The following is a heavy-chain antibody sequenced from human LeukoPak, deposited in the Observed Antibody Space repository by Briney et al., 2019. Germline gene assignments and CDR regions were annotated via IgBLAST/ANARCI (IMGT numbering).Heavy chain of an antibody. V-gene: IGHV3-7*05. CDR1: GFTFGSYW. CDR3: AREVYCSGGSCYYFDY. CDR2: IKQDGSER. J-gene: IGHJ4*02. D-gene: IGHD2-15*01. Sequence: GGSLRLSCAASGFTFGSYWMSWVRQAPGKGLEWVANIKQDGSERYYVDSVKGRFTISRDNAKNSLYLQMNSLRAEDTAVYYCAREVYCSGGSCYYFDYWGQGTLVTASS.